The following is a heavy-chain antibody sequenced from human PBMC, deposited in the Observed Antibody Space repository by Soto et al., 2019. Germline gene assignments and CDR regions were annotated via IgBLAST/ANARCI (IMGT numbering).Heavy chain of an antibody. D-gene: IGHD3-22*01. Sequence: GGSLRLSCAASGFTFGSYWMHWVRQASGKGLVWVSRINSDGSSTSYADSVKGRFTISRDNAKNTLYLQMNSLRAEDTAVYYCARVEYYDSSGYYDYYYYGMDVWGQGTTVTVSS. V-gene: IGHV3-74*01. CDR2: INSDGSST. J-gene: IGHJ6*02. CDR3: ARVEYYDSSGYYDYYYYGMDV. CDR1: GFTFGSYW.